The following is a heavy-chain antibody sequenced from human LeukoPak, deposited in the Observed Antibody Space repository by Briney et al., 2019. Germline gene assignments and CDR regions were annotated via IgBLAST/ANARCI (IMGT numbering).Heavy chain of an antibody. CDR1: GFTVSSNY. Sequence: PGGSLRLSCAASGFTVSSNYMNWVRQGPGEGLEWVSVIYSAGSTYYADSVKGRFTISRDNSKNTLYLQMNSLRAEDTAVYYCAREYYYGSSGPYYFDYWGQGTLVTVSS. CDR3: AREYYYGSSGPYYFDY. V-gene: IGHV3-66*01. CDR2: IYSAGST. J-gene: IGHJ4*02. D-gene: IGHD3-22*01.